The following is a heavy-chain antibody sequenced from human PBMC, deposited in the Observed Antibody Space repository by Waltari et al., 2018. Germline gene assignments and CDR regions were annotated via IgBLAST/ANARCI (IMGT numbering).Heavy chain of an antibody. V-gene: IGHV3-9*01. D-gene: IGHD6-19*01. Sequence: EVQLVESGGGLVQPGRSLRLSCAASGFTFDDYAMHWVRQAPGTGLEWVSGISWKSVSIGYADSGKGRCTISRDNAKNSLYLQMNSLRAEDTALYYCAKDLSVGAVAGTRSQRATFDYWGQGTLVTVSS. CDR2: ISWKSVSI. CDR3: AKDLSVGAVAGTRSQRATFDY. CDR1: GFTFDDYA. J-gene: IGHJ4*02.